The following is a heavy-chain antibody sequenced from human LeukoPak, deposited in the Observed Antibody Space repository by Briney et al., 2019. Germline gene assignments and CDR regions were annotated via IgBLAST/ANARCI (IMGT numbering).Heavy chain of an antibody. V-gene: IGHV3-21*06. Sequence: GESLRLSCAASGFIFKTYSMDWVRQAPGKGLEWVSSISTSSGYICYADSVKGRFTISRDNAKNLLFLQMNSLRAEDTAVYYCARGATTLQREDAFDIWGQGTMVTVSS. D-gene: IGHD5-24*01. CDR2: ISTSSGYI. J-gene: IGHJ3*02. CDR1: GFIFKTYS. CDR3: ARGATTLQREDAFDI.